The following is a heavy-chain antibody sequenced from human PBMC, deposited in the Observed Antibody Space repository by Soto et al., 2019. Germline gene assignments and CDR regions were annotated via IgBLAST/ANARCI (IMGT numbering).Heavy chain of an antibody. D-gene: IGHD2-21*01. J-gene: IGHJ4*02. CDR3: ARDRGTYCGRECYSGSDN. CDR1: GATFTTST. CDR2: IIPILRKA. Sequence: QVHLVQSGAEVKEPGSSVRVSCRASGATFTTSTFTWVRQAPGQGLEWMGRIIPILRKADFSQNFQGRVSMTADEYTNTVFMELSSLRSDDTAVYYCARDRGTYCGRECYSGSDNWGQGTLVTV. V-gene: IGHV1-69*08.